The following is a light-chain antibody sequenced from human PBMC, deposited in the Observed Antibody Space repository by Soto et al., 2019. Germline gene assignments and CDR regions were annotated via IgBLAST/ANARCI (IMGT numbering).Light chain of an antibody. V-gene: IGLV1-40*01. CDR3: QAYDNNLVV. Sequence: QSLLTQPPSVSGAPGQRVTISCTGSSSNIGAGYDVHWYRQLPGTAPTVLIYGNINRPSGVPDRFSASKSGTSASLAITGLQAEYEADYYCQAYDNNLVVFGGGTKLTV. CDR2: GNI. CDR1: SSNIGAGYD. J-gene: IGLJ2*01.